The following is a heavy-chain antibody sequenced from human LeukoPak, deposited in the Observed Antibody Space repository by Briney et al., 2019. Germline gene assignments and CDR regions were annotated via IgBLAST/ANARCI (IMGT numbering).Heavy chain of an antibody. J-gene: IGHJ4*02. CDR1: GGSISSGGYY. V-gene: IGHV4-31*03. CDR3: ARDSAVGATTFDY. Sequence: SETLSLTCTVSGGSISSGGYYWSWIRQHPGKGLEWIGYIYYSGSTYYNLSLKSRVTISVDTSKNQFSLKLSSVTAADTAVYYCARDSAVGATTFDYWGQGTLVTVSS. CDR2: IYYSGST. D-gene: IGHD1-26*01.